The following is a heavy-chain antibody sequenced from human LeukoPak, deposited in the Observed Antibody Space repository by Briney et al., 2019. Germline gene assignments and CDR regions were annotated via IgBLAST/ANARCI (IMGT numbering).Heavy chain of an antibody. D-gene: IGHD3-10*01. Sequence: SLRLSCTASGFTFSNYEMNWVRQAPGKGLEWVGFIRGKAYGATTEYAASVKGRFTISRDDSKSIAYLQMNSLKTEDTAVYYCTSSFGQLSFFDYWGQGTLVTISS. CDR1: GFTFSNYE. CDR2: IRGKAYGATT. CDR3: TSSFGQLSFFDY. V-gene: IGHV3-49*04. J-gene: IGHJ4*02.